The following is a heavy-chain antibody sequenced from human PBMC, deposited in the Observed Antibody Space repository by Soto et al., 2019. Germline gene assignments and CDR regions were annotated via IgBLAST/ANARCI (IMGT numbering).Heavy chain of an antibody. D-gene: IGHD6-13*01. CDR1: GYTFTSYG. CDR2: ISAYNGNT. Sequence: QVQLVQSGAEVKKPGASVKVSCKASGYTFTSYGISWVRQAPGQGLEWMGWISAYNGNTNYAQKLQGRVTMTTDTSTSTAYKELRSRRSDDTAVYYCASDPYSSSNTFDYWGQGTLVTVSS. CDR3: ASDPYSSSNTFDY. J-gene: IGHJ4*02. V-gene: IGHV1-18*01.